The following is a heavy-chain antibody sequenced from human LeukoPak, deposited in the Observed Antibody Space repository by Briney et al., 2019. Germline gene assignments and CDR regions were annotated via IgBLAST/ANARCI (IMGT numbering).Heavy chain of an antibody. CDR3: AKTTIGYCSSTSCYYSPLDY. V-gene: IGHV3-30*18. J-gene: IGHJ4*02. D-gene: IGHD2-2*01. Sequence: PGRSLRLSCAASGFTFSSYGMHWVRQAPGKGLEWVAVISYDGSNKYYADSVKGRFTISRDNSKNTLYPQMNSLRAEDTAVYYCAKTTIGYCSSTSCYYSPLDYWGQGTLVTVSS. CDR1: GFTFSSYG. CDR2: ISYDGSNK.